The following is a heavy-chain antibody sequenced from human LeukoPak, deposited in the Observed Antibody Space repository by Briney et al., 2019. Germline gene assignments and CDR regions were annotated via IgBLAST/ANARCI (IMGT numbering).Heavy chain of an antibody. Sequence: ASVKVSCTASGYTFTSYGISWVRQAPGQGLEWMGWISAYNGNTNYAQKLQGRVTMTTDTSTSTAYMELRSLRSDDTAVYYCARARVGANYFDYWGQGTLVTVSS. CDR3: ARARVGANYFDY. CDR2: ISAYNGNT. V-gene: IGHV1-18*01. CDR1: GYTFTSYG. J-gene: IGHJ4*02. D-gene: IGHD1-26*01.